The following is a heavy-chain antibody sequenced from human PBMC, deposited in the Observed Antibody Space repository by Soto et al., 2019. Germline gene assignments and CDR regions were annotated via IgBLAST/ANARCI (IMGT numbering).Heavy chain of an antibody. V-gene: IGHV3-15*01. CDR2: IKSKTDGGTT. J-gene: IGHJ6*02. CDR3: TTESLTYYYGMDV. Sequence: GGSVRLSCAASGFTFSNAWMSWVRQAPGKGLEWVGRIKSKTDGGTTDYAAPVKGRFTISRDDSKNTLYLQMNSLKTEDTAVYYCTTESLTYYYGMDVWGQGTTVTVSS. D-gene: IGHD2-21*02. CDR1: GFTFSNAW.